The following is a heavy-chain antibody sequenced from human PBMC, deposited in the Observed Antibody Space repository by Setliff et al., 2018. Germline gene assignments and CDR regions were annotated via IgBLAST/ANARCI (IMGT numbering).Heavy chain of an antibody. J-gene: IGHJ4*02. CDR1: GFTFSSYA. V-gene: IGHV3-9*03. D-gene: IGHD2-2*01. CDR3: AKGYCSSTSCYVDY. Sequence: PGGSLRLSCAASGFTFSSYAMHWVRQAPGKGLEWVSGISWNSGIVAYADSVKGRFTISRDNAKNSLYLQMNSLRAEDMALYYCAKGYCSSTSCYVDYWGQGTLVTVSS. CDR2: ISWNSGIV.